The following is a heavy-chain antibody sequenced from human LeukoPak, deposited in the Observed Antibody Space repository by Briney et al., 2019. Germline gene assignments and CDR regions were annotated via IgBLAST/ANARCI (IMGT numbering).Heavy chain of an antibody. V-gene: IGHV3-13*01. J-gene: IGHJ2*01. CDR1: GFTFSSYD. Sequence: GGSLRLSCAASGFTFSSYDMHWVRPATVRGLEWVSAIGTAGDTYYPGSVKGRFTISRENAKNSLYLQMNSLRAGDTAVYYCARVRKYSGYYSWYFDLWSRGTLVTVSS. CDR3: ARVRKYSGYYSWYFDL. D-gene: IGHD5-12*01. CDR2: IGTAGDT.